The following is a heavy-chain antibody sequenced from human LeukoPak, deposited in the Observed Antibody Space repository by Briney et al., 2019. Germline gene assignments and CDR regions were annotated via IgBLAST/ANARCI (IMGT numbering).Heavy chain of an antibody. D-gene: IGHD3-3*01. CDR3: ARVNFWSGPFDY. Sequence: GGSLRLSCAASGFTFSFYWMSWVRQAPGKGLEWVANIKKDGSEEYYVDSVKGRFTISRDNAKNSLYLQMNSLRAEDTAVYYCARVNFWSGPFDYWGQGTLVTVSS. V-gene: IGHV3-7*01. CDR1: GFTFSFYW. J-gene: IGHJ4*02. CDR2: IKKDGSEE.